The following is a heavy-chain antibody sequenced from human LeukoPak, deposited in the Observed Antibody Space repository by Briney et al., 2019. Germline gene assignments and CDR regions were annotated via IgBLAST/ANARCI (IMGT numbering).Heavy chain of an antibody. Sequence: SETLSLTCPVCGSSVTDQSSYWRWIRQTPGKGLEWIAGITFSGTAHYNPSLRGQVSISLATSSNQFFLKVAFLTHAITGLYYCARAPSYPRYSLHSWGHGTMFTVSS. J-gene: IGHJ5*01. CDR2: ITFSGTA. CDR3: ARAPSYPRYSLHS. V-gene: IGHV4-39*07. D-gene: IGHD2-21*01. CDR1: GSSVTDQSSY.